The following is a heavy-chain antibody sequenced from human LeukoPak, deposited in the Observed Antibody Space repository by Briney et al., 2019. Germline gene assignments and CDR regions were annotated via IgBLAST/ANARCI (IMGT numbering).Heavy chain of an antibody. J-gene: IGHJ5*02. D-gene: IGHD3-22*01. Sequence: SETLSLTCAVYGGSFSGYYWSWIRQPPGKGLEWIGEINHSGSTNYNPSLKSRVTISVDTSKNQFSLKLSSVTAADTAVYYCARHRRITMIVVVITIGFDPWGQGTLVTVSS. CDR1: GGSFSGYY. CDR3: ARHRRITMIVVVITIGFDP. CDR2: INHSGST. V-gene: IGHV4-34*01.